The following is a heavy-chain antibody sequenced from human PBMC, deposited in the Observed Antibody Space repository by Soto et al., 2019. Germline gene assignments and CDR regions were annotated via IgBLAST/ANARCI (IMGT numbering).Heavy chain of an antibody. V-gene: IGHV3-23*01. Sequence: EVQLLESGGGLVQPGGSLRLSCAASGFTFSSYALNWVRQAPGKGLEWVSVISGSGDNTYYADSVKGRFTISRDNSKNPLYLQMNSRRAEDTAVYYCAKDLGTDDFWSAYYTYYYMDVWGKGTTVTVSS. CDR1: GFTFSSYA. CDR2: ISGSGDNT. D-gene: IGHD3-3*01. J-gene: IGHJ6*03. CDR3: AKDLGTDDFWSAYYTYYYMDV.